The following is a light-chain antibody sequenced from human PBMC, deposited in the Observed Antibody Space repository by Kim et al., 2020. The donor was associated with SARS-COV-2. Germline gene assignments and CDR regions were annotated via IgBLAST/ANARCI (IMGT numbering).Light chain of an antibody. J-gene: IGKJ4*01. CDR1: RSVSSSY. CDR2: GAS. V-gene: IGKV3-20*01. CDR3: QQYGSSPLT. Sequence: PGERATLSCRASRSVSSSYLAWYQQKPGQAPRLLIYGASSRATGIPDRFSGSGSGTDFTLTISRLEPEDFAVYYCQQYGSSPLTFGGGTKV.